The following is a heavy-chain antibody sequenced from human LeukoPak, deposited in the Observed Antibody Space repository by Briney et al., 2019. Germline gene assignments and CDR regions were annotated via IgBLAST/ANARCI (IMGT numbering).Heavy chain of an antibody. J-gene: IGHJ6*02. CDR1: GGSFSGYY. Sequence: SETLSLTCAVYGGSFSGYYWSWIRQPPGKGLEWIGVINHSGSTNYTPSLKSRVTISVDTSKNQFSLKLSSVTAADTAVYYCARGPQIVLRFLEWLPDYYYGMDVWGQGTPVTVSS. V-gene: IGHV4-34*01. CDR3: ARGPQIVLRFLEWLPDYYYGMDV. CDR2: INHSGST. D-gene: IGHD3-3*01.